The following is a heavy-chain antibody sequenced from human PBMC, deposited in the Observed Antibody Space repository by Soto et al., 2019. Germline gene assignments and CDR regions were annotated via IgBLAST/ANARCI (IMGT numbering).Heavy chain of an antibody. CDR3: ARDRAAPPGFDY. Sequence: SETLSLTCTVSGGSISSYYWSWIRQPPGKGLEWIGYIYYSGSTNYNPSLKSRVTISVDTSKNQFSLKLSSVTAADTAVYYCARDRAAPPGFDYWGQGTLVPVSS. CDR2: IYYSGST. J-gene: IGHJ4*02. CDR1: GGSISSYY. D-gene: IGHD6-6*01. V-gene: IGHV4-59*01.